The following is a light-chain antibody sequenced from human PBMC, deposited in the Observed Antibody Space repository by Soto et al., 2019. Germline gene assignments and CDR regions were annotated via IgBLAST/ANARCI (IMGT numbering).Light chain of an antibody. Sequence: QSALTQPACVSGSPGQSITISCTGTSSDVGGYNYVSWYQQHPGKAPKLMIYDVSNRPSGVSNRFSGSKSGNTASLTISGLQAEYEADYYCSSYTSSSTLYVVFGGGTKLTVL. CDR1: SSDVGGYNY. J-gene: IGLJ2*01. CDR3: SSYTSSSTLYVV. CDR2: DVS. V-gene: IGLV2-14*01.